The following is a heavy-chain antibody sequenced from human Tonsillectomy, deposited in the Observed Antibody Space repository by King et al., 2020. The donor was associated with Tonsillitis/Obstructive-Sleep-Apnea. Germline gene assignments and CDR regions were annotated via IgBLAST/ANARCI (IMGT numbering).Heavy chain of an antibody. CDR3: ARVQFLEWLLDYRYFDY. CDR1: GGSFSGYY. Sequence: VQLQQWGAGLLKPSEPLSLTCAVYGGSFSGYYWSWIRQPPGKGLEWIGEINHSGSTNYNPSLKSRVTISVDTSKNQFSLILSSVTAADTAVYYCARVQFLEWLLDYRYFDYWGQGTLVTVSS. D-gene: IGHD3-3*01. J-gene: IGHJ4*02. CDR2: INHSGST. V-gene: IGHV4-34*01.